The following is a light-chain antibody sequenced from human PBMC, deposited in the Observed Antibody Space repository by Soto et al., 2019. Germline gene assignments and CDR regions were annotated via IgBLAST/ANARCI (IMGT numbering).Light chain of an antibody. CDR1: NSNIESNT. Sequence: QSLLTQPPSASGTPGQRVTISCSGSNSNIESNTVNWYQQLPGTAPKLLIYSNNQRPSGVPDRFSGSKSGTSASLAISGLQSDDEADYYCAAWDDSLNGHVVFGGGTKLTV. V-gene: IGLV1-44*01. CDR3: AAWDDSLNGHVV. CDR2: SNN. J-gene: IGLJ2*01.